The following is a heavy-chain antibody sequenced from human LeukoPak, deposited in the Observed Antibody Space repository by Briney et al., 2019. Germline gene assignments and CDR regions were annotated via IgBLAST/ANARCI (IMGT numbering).Heavy chain of an antibody. D-gene: IGHD6-13*01. CDR1: DGSISGFY. J-gene: IGHJ4*02. CDR2: IHYRGSP. V-gene: IGHV4-59*01. Sequence: SETLSLTCTVSDGSISGFYWSWIRQPPGKGLEWIGYIHYRGSPSYNPALKSRVTISVDTSKSQFSLKLNSVTAADTAEYYCARMGQQLADYWGQGTLVTVST. CDR3: ARMGQQLADY.